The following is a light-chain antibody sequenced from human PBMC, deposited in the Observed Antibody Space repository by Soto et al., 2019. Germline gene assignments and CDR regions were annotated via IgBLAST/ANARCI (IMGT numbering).Light chain of an antibody. CDR2: DTS. Sequence: EIVLTQSPGTLSLSPGDRATLSCRASQSVSNNYLAWFQQPPGQAPRLRIYDTSRTATGIPDRFSGSGSGTDFTLTISILEPEDSALYYCQQYGNSPRTFGQGTKVEIK. CDR1: QSVSNNY. V-gene: IGKV3-20*01. J-gene: IGKJ1*01. CDR3: QQYGNSPRT.